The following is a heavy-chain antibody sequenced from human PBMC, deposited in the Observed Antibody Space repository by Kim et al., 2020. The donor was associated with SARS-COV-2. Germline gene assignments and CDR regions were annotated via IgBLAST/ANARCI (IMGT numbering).Heavy chain of an antibody. V-gene: IGHV3-9*01. CDR2: ISWNSGSI. CDR3: ARNMWADVVTAVDV. Sequence: GGSLRLSCEVSGFTFADYAMHWVRQAPGKGLEWVSGISWNSGSIGCADSVKGRFTISRDNAKRSLYLQMNSLRGEDTALYFCARNMWADVVTAVDVWGKGTTVIVSS. CDR1: GFTFADYA. J-gene: IGHJ6*04. D-gene: IGHD2-21*02.